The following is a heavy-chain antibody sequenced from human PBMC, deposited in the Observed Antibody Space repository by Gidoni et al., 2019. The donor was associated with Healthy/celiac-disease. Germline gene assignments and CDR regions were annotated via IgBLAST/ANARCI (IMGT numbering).Heavy chain of an antibody. CDR2: MNPNSGNT. D-gene: IGHD6-6*01. Sequence: QVQLVQSGAEVKKPVASVKVSCKASGYTFTSYDINWLRQATGQGLEWMGCMNPNSGNTGYAQKFQGRVTMTRIASISTAYMELSILRSEDTAVYYCARAVLTVPFDYWGQGTLVTVSS. V-gene: IGHV1-8*01. CDR3: ARAVLTVPFDY. J-gene: IGHJ4*02. CDR1: GYTFTSYD.